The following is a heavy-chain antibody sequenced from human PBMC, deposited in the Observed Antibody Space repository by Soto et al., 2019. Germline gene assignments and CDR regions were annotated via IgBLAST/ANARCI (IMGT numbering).Heavy chain of an antibody. V-gene: IGHV3-30*18. Sequence: GGSLRLSCAASGFTFSSFGMHWVRQAPGKGLEWVAVISYDGNNKYYADSVKGRFTISRDNSKNTLYLQMNSLRAEDTALYYCAKDFRGISILEPPSGIYVWGQGTTVTSP. CDR1: GFTFSSFG. CDR2: ISYDGNNK. J-gene: IGHJ6*02. D-gene: IGHD3-3*01. CDR3: AKDFRGISILEPPSGIYV.